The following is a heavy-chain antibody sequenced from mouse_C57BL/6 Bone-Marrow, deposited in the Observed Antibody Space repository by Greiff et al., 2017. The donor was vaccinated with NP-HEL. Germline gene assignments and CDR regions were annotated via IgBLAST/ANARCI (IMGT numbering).Heavy chain of an antibody. CDR3: THYYGSSYVWYFDV. CDR2: IRLKSDTYAT. V-gene: IGHV6-3*01. Sequence: EVKLEASGGGLVQPGGSMQLSCVASGFPFSNYWMNCFRQSPETGLACVAHIRLKSDTYATHYAESVKGRFTISRDDSKSSVYLQMNNLRAEDTGIYYCTHYYGSSYVWYFDVWGTGTTVTVSS. J-gene: IGHJ1*03. D-gene: IGHD1-1*01. CDR1: GFPFSNYW.